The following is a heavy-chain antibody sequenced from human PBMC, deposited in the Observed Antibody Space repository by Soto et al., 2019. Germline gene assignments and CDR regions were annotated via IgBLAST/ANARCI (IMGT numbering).Heavy chain of an antibody. V-gene: IGHV3-72*01. CDR2: SRDKPQGYST. J-gene: IGHJ4*02. CDR1: GFTLSDDY. D-gene: IGHD3-22*01. CDR3: VRATYFSDSSGYTRCLDY. Sequence: GGSLRLAXAVSGFTLSDDYIDWVRQGPRKGLDRVGRSRDKPQGYSTAYAASVKGRFTTSRDESKNSAYLQMNSLKTEDTAVYYCVRATYFSDSSGYTRCLDYWGQGTLVTVSS.